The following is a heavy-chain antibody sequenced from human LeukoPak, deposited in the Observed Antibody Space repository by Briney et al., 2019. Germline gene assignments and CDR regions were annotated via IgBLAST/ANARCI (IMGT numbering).Heavy chain of an antibody. CDR2: ISYDGSNK. Sequence: GRSLRLSCAASGFTFSSYGMHWVRQAPGKGLEWVAVISYDGSNKYYADSVKGRFTISRDNSKNTLYLQMNSLKAEDTACYYCAKDNLRYFDLLLDNPGYFDYWGQGTLVTGSS. J-gene: IGHJ4*02. CDR3: AKDNLRYFDLLLDNPGYFDY. CDR1: GFTFSSYG. D-gene: IGHD3-9*01. V-gene: IGHV3-30*18.